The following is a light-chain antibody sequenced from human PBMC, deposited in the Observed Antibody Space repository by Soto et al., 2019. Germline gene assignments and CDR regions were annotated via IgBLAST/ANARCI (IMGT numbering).Light chain of an antibody. CDR1: QSLTSY. CDR2: GIS. CDR3: QKYNNWPLT. J-gene: IGKJ4*01. Sequence: EIVMTQSPATLSVSPGETATLSCRASQSLTSYLAWYQQKPDQAPRLLIYGISTRATDIPARFSGSGSGTEFTLTISSLQSEDFAVYYCQKYNNWPLTFGGGTKV. V-gene: IGKV3-15*01.